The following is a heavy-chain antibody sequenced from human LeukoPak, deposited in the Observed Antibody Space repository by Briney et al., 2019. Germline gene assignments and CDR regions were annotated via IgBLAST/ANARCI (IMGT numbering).Heavy chain of an antibody. V-gene: IGHV4-59*01. Sequence: PSETLSLTCTVSGGSISSYYWSWIRQPPGKGLEWIGYIYYSGSTNYNPSLKSRVTISVDTSKNQFSLKLSSVTAADTAVYYCARGLAAAHYYYYYMDVWGKGTTVTVSS. J-gene: IGHJ6*03. CDR1: GGSISSYY. CDR3: ARGLAAAHYYYYYMDV. CDR2: IYYSGST. D-gene: IGHD6-13*01.